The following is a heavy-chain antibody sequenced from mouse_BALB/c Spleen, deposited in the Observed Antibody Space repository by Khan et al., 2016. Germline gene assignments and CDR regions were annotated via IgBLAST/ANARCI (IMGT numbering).Heavy chain of an antibody. Sequence: VQLKQSGPELVMPGASVKVSCKASGYAFTSYNMYWVKQSHGKSLEWIGYIDPYNGDTAYNQKFKGKATLTVDKPSSTAHMHLNRLTSEDSAVXFCAREGITTLVAKGLDYWGQGTTLTVSS. V-gene: IGHV1S135*01. CDR1: GYAFTSYN. CDR2: IDPYNGDT. CDR3: AREGITTLVAKGLDY. J-gene: IGHJ2*01. D-gene: IGHD1-1*01.